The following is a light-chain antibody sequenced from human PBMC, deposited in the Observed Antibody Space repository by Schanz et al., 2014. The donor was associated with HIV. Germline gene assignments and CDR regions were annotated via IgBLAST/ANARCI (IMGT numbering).Light chain of an antibody. V-gene: IGKV1-33*01. CDR1: QDITVY. Sequence: DIQMTQTPSSLSASVGDRVTITCQASQDITVYLNWYQQKPGKPPKLLIYDASDLETGVPSRFRGSRSGTHFTFTISSLQPEDFATYYCQQPASYPLTFGGGTKVEIK. J-gene: IGKJ4*01. CDR2: DAS. CDR3: QQPASYPLT.